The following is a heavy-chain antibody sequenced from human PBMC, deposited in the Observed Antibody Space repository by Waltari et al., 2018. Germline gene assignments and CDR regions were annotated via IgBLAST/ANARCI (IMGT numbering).Heavy chain of an antibody. V-gene: IGHV4-38-2*01. Sequence: QVQLQESGPGLVKPSETLSLTCAVSGYSISSGYYWGWIRQPPGKGLEGIGSIYHSGSPYYNPSLKSRVTISVDTSKNQFSLKLSSVTAADTAVYYCARRAARPSRYFDYWGQGTLVTVSS. CDR3: ARRAARPSRYFDY. CDR2: IYHSGSP. D-gene: IGHD6-6*01. CDR1: GYSISSGYY. J-gene: IGHJ4*02.